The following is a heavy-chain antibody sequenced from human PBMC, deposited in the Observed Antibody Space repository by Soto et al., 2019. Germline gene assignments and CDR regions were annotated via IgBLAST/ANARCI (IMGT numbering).Heavy chain of an antibody. V-gene: IGHV4-4*02. CDR2: IYHSGST. Sequence: SETLSLTCPVSGGSISSSSWWSWVRQPPGKGLEWIGEIYHSGSTNYNPSLKSRVTISVDKSKNQFSLKLSSVTAADTAVYYCAVGAAAGRFGLDYWGQGTLVTVSS. D-gene: IGHD6-13*01. CDR1: GGSISSSSW. J-gene: IGHJ4*02. CDR3: AVGAAAGRFGLDY.